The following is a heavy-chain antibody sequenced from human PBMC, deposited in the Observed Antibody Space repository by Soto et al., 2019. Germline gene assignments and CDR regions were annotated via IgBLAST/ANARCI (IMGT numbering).Heavy chain of an antibody. D-gene: IGHD3-3*01. CDR3: ARGYDFWSGQNDNYYMDV. J-gene: IGHJ6*03. Sequence: ETLSLTCTVSGGSISSYYWSWIRQPPGKGLEWIGYIYYSGSTNYNPSLKSRVTISVDTSKNQFSLKLSSVTAADTAVYYCARGYDFWSGQNDNYYMDVWGKGTTVTVSS. CDR1: GGSISSYY. CDR2: IYYSGST. V-gene: IGHV4-59*08.